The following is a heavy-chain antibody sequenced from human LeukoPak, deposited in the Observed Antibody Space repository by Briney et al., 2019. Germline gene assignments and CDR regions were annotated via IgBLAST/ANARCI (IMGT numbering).Heavy chain of an antibody. CDR2: IYPGDSDT. Sequence: GESLKISCKGSGYSLSSYWIGWVRQMPGKGLEWMGIIYPGDSDTRYSPSFQGQVTISADKSISTAYLQWSSLKASDTAMYYCARQGSSSEDYFDYWGQGTLVTVSS. CDR1: GYSLSSYW. V-gene: IGHV5-51*01. J-gene: IGHJ4*02. CDR3: ARQGSSSEDYFDY. D-gene: IGHD6-6*01.